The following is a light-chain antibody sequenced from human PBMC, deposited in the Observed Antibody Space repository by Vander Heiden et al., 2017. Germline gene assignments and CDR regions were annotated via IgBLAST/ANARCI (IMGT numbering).Light chain of an antibody. CDR1: QSVLYSSNNKNY. Sequence: DIVMTQSPDSLAVSLGERATINCKSSQSVLYSSNNKNYLAWYQQKPGQPPKLLIYWASTRESGVPDPFTGSGSGTDFTLTISILQAEDLTVYYSQEDYSTPSTFGQGTKLEIK. CDR3: QEDYSTPST. CDR2: WAS. J-gene: IGKJ2*01. V-gene: IGKV4-1*01.